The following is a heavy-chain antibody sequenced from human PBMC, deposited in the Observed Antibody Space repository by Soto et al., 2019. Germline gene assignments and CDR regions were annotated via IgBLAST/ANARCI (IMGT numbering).Heavy chain of an antibody. Sequence: EGQLVESGGGLVQPGGSLRLSCAASGFTFSNFWVHWVRQAPGKGLVWVSRASPAGSSTRYADSVKGRFNISRDNAKNMLYMEMNSLRSEDTAVYYCASHVSGDYFWFDPWGQGTLVTGSS. CDR2: ASPAGSST. V-gene: IGHV3-74*01. CDR1: GFTFSNFW. CDR3: ASHVSGDYFWFDP. D-gene: IGHD4-17*01. J-gene: IGHJ5*02.